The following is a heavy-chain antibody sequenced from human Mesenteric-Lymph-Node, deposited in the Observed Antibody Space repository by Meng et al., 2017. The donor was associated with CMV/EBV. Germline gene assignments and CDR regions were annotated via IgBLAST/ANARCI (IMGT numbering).Heavy chain of an antibody. D-gene: IGHD3-10*01. CDR1: GFTVSSNY. Sequence: GESLKISCAASGFTVSSNYMSWVRQAPGKGLVWVSCINSDGSSTTYADSVKGRFTLSRDNSKNTLYLQMNSLRAEDTAVYYCAYGDGMDVWGQGTTVTVSS. J-gene: IGHJ6*02. V-gene: IGHV3-74*01. CDR2: INSDGSST. CDR3: AYGDGMDV.